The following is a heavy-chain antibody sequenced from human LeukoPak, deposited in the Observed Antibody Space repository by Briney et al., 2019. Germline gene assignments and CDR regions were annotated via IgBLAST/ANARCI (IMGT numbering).Heavy chain of an antibody. CDR1: GFTFDDYA. CDR3: AKVDGLAYAFDI. Sequence: GGSLRLSCAASGFTFDDYAMHWVRQAPGKGLEWVSGISWNSGSIGYADSVKGRFTISRDNAKNSLYLQMNSLRAEDTALYYCAKVDGLAYAFDIWGQGTMVTVSS. V-gene: IGHV3-9*01. CDR2: ISWNSGSI. J-gene: IGHJ3*02. D-gene: IGHD5-24*01.